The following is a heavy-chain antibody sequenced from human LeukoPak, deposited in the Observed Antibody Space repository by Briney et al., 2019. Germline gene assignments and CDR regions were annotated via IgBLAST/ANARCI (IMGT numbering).Heavy chain of an antibody. CDR2: IYHTGNT. CDR1: GGSISSGNYY. CDR3: ARDKHGSGSYYLYNWFDP. D-gene: IGHD3-10*01. Sequence: PSETLSLTCTISGGSISSGNYYWSWIRQPPGKGLEWIGYIYHTGNTDYNPSLKSRVTISLDTSKNQFSLRLTSVTAADTAVYYCARDKHGSGSYYLYNWFDPWGQGTLVTVSS. V-gene: IGHV4-30-2*01. J-gene: IGHJ5*02.